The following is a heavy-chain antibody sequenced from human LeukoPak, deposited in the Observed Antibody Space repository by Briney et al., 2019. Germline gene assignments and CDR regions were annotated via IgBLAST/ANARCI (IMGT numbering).Heavy chain of an antibody. CDR3: TLLRGGIAVAGARFDP. V-gene: IGHV3-23*01. D-gene: IGHD6-19*01. CDR1: GFTFSSYA. CDR2: ISGSGGST. Sequence: GGSLRLSCAASGFTFSSYAMSWVRQAPGKGLEWVSAISGSGGSTYYADSVKGRFTISRDNSKNTLYLQMNSLKTEDTAVYYCTLLRGGIAVAGARFDPWGQGTLVTVSS. J-gene: IGHJ5*02.